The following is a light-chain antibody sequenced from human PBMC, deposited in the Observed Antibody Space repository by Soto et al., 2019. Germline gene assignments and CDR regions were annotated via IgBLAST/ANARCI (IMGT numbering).Light chain of an antibody. CDR1: QSVRSSY. Sequence: EIVLTQSPGTLSLSPGERATLSCRASQSVRSSYLAWYQQKPGQAPRLLIYGASSRATGIPDRFSGSGSGTDFTLTINRLEPEDFAVYYCQQYGSSLFTFGPGT. V-gene: IGKV3-20*01. CDR3: QQYGSSLFT. J-gene: IGKJ3*01. CDR2: GAS.